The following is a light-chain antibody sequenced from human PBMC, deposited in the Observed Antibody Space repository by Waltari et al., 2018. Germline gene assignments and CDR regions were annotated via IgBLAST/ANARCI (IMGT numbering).Light chain of an antibody. CDR3: SSCVGARCV. Sequence: QSALTQPASVSGSPGQSITLSCTGTNSDLGSSMLVSWYQQHPGKAPKLLTYEVSQRPSGVSDRFSGSKSATTASLTSSGLEAEDESDYYCSSCVGARCVFGGGTKLTVL. CDR1: NSDLGSSML. J-gene: IGLJ3*02. CDR2: EVS. V-gene: IGLV2-23*02.